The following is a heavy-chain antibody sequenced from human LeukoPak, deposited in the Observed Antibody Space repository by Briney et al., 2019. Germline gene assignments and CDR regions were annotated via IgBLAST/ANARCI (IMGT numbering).Heavy chain of an antibody. J-gene: IGHJ3*02. D-gene: IGHD1-26*01. Sequence: ASVKVSCKTSGYSFTSYYIHWVRQAPGQGLVWMGIINPSGGSTTYAQKFQGRLTMASDTSTSTVYMELSSLRSEDTAMYYCARSSAYYNEADIWGQGTMVTVSS. CDR2: INPSGGST. V-gene: IGHV1-46*01. CDR1: GYSFTSYY. CDR3: ARSSAYYNEADI.